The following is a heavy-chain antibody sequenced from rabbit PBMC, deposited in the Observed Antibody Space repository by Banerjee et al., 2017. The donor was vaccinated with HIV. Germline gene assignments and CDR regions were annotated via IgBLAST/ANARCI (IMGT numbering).Heavy chain of an antibody. D-gene: IGHD7-1*01. J-gene: IGHJ4*01. CDR1: GFSFSSGYY. CDR3: ARDLAAVTGWNFNL. CDR2: IYGGSSGST. Sequence: QEQLVESGGGLVKPEGSLTLTCTASGFSFSSGYYMYWVRQAPGKGLEWIACIYGGSSGSTYYASWVNGRFTVSRSTSLNTVDLEMTSLTAADTATYFCARDLAAVTGWNFNLWGQGTLVTVS. V-gene: IGHV1S45*01.